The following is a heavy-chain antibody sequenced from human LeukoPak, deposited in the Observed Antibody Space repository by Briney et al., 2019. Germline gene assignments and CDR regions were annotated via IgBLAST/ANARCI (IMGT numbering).Heavy chain of an antibody. Sequence: ASVKVSCKASGYNFTRYAVNWVRQAPGQGLEWMGWINTNTGKPTYAQGFTGRFVFSLENSVSTAYLQISSLKAEDTAVYYCAAIVATPGAFDIWGQGTMVTVS. V-gene: IGHV7-4-1*02. D-gene: IGHD5-12*01. J-gene: IGHJ3*02. CDR2: INTNTGKP. CDR1: GYNFTRYA. CDR3: AAIVATPGAFDI.